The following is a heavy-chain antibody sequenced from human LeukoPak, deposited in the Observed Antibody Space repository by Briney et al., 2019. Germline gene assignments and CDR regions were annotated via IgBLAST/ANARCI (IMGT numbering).Heavy chain of an antibody. D-gene: IGHD3-16*02. CDR3: ARSTEEDLSSAFDI. Sequence: SETLFLTCAVYGESLSGYYWSWIRQPPQKGLEWIGEINHSGGTNYNPSLKSRVTISVGTSKNQFSLKLSSVTAADTAVYYCARSTEEDLSSAFDIWGQGTMVTVSS. CDR1: GESLSGYY. CDR2: INHSGGT. V-gene: IGHV4-34*01. J-gene: IGHJ3*02.